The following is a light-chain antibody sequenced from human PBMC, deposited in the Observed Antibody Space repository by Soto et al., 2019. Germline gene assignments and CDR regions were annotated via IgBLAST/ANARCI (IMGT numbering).Light chain of an antibody. V-gene: IGKV3-11*01. CDR3: QQRYAWPPIT. Sequence: IVLTQSPATLSLSPGERATLSCRASRSVRSYLAWYQQKPGQAPRLLIYDASNRAAGIPARFSGSGSETDFTLTISNLEPEDFAVYYCQQRYAWPPITFGQGTRLEIK. J-gene: IGKJ5*01. CDR1: RSVRSY. CDR2: DAS.